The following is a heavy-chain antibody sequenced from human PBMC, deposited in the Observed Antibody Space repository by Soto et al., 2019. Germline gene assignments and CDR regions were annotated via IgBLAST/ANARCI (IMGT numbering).Heavy chain of an antibody. CDR3: ARDQHLGESTFDAFDI. J-gene: IGHJ3*02. Sequence: EVQLVESGGGLVQPGGSLRLSCAASGFTVSSNYMSWVRQAPGKGLEWVSVIYSGGSTYYADSVKGRFTISRHNSKNTLYLQMNSLRAEDTAVYYCARDQHLGESTFDAFDIWGQGTMVTVSS. V-gene: IGHV3-53*04. CDR2: IYSGGST. CDR1: GFTVSSNY. D-gene: IGHD3-16*01.